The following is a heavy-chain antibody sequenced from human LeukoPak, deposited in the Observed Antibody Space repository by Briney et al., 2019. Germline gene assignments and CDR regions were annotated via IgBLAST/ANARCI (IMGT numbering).Heavy chain of an antibody. CDR1: GGSISSSSYY. J-gene: IGHJ5*02. V-gene: IGHV4-39*01. Sequence: PSETLSLTCTVPGGSISSSSYYWGWISQPPGKGLEWIGRNYYSGSTYNNPSLKSQVTISVDTSKNQFSLKRSSVTAADTAVYYCARHLLNPRGFWSGPLNWFDPWGQGSLVTVSS. CDR2: NYYSGST. D-gene: IGHD3-3*01. CDR3: ARHLLNPRGFWSGPLNWFDP.